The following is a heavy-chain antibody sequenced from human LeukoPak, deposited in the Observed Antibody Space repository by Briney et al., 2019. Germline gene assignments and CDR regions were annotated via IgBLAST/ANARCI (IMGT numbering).Heavy chain of an antibody. CDR3: ARDSFYGSGSYGHLDY. D-gene: IGHD3-10*01. V-gene: IGHV3-48*01. CDR2: ISSSSSTI. J-gene: IGHJ4*02. CDR1: GFTFSPYG. Sequence: GGSLRLSCAASGFTFSPYGMNWVRQAPGKGLEWLSYISSSSSTIYYADSVKGRFTISRDNAKNSLYLQMNSLRAEDTAVYYCARDSFYGSGSYGHLDYWGQGTLVTVSS.